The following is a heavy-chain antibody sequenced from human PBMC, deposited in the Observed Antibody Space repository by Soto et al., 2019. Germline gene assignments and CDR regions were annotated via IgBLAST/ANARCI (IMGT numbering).Heavy chain of an antibody. V-gene: IGHV3-23*01. CDR2: ISGSGGST. CDR3: AKVLGYCSGGSCCYYYYGMDV. CDR1: GFTFSSYA. D-gene: IGHD2-15*01. J-gene: IGHJ6*02. Sequence: PGGSLRLSCAASGFTFSSYAMSWVRQAPGKGLEWVSAISGSGGSTYYADSVKGRFTISRDNSKNTLYLQMNSLRAEDTAVYYCAKVLGYCSGGSCCYYYYGMDVWGQGTTVTASS.